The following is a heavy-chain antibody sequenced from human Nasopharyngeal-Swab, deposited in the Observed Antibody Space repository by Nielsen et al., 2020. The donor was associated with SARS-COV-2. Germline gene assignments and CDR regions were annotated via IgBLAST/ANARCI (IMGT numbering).Heavy chain of an antibody. Sequence: GESLKISCAASGFTFSSYWMSWVRQAPGKGLEWVANIKQDGSEKYYVDSVKGRFTISRDNAKNSVYLQTNSLGTEDTAVYYCARKQQMGVRWGQGTLVTVSS. CDR2: IKQDGSEK. CDR3: ARKQQMGVR. CDR1: GFTFSSYW. V-gene: IGHV3-7*01. D-gene: IGHD6-13*01. J-gene: IGHJ4*02.